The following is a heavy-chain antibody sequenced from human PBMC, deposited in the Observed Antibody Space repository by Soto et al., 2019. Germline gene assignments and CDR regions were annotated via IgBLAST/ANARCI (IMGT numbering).Heavy chain of an antibody. D-gene: IGHD2-2*01. Sequence: SETLSLTCTVSGGSISSSSYYWGWIRQPPGKGLEWIGSIYYSGSTYYNPSLKSRVTISVDTSKNQFSLKLSSVTAADTAVYYCARHVAYCSSTSCFRYYYYYMDVWGKGTTVTVSS. CDR1: GGSISSSSYY. CDR2: IYYSGST. V-gene: IGHV4-39*01. J-gene: IGHJ6*03. CDR3: ARHVAYCSSTSCFRYYYYYMDV.